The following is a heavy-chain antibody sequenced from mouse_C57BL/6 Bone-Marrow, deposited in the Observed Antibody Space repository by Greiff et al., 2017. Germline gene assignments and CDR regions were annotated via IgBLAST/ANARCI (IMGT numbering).Heavy chain of an antibody. V-gene: IGHV14-2*01. Sequence: EVQLQQSGAELVKPGASVKLSCTASGFNIKAYYMHWVKQRTEQGLEWIGRIDPEDGETTYASKFPGKATITADTSSNAAYLQLSSLTSEDTAVYYCARGGYYYAMDYWGQGTSVTVSS. CDR3: ARGGYYYAMDY. CDR2: IDPEDGET. J-gene: IGHJ4*01. D-gene: IGHD3-1*01. CDR1: GFNIKAYY.